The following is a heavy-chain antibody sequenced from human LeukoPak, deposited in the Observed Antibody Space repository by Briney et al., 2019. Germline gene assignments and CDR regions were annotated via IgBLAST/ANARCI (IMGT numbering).Heavy chain of an antibody. CDR3: ARDPYSGNYGNYYYYYMDV. V-gene: IGHV3-21*01. D-gene: IGHD1-26*01. CDR1: GFTFNNYN. Sequence: GRSLRLSCATSGFTFNNYNMNWVRQAPGRALEWVSSITSSGTYIFYADSVKGRFTISRDNAKNSLYLQMNSLGPEDTAVYYCARDPYSGNYGNYYYYYMDVWGKGTTVTISS. CDR2: ITSSGTYI. J-gene: IGHJ6*03.